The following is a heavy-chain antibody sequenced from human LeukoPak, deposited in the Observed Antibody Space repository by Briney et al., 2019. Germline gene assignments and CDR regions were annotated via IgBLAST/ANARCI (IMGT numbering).Heavy chain of an antibody. CDR1: GNTFTSYY. J-gene: IGHJ4*02. CDR2: INPSGDST. CDR3: ARDQRSLDY. Sequence: GASVKVSCKASGNTFTSYYIHWVRQAPGQGLEWMGIINPSGDSTNYAQKLQGRVTLTRDTSTSTVYMELSSLRSDDTAVYYCARDQRSLDYWGQGTLVTVSS. V-gene: IGHV1-46*01.